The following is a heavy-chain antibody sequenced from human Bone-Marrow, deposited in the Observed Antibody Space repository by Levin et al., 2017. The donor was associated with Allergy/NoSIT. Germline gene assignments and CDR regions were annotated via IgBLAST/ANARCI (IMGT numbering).Heavy chain of an antibody. CDR1: GFTFDDYA. CDR3: AKDIGIVVLVAGMDV. V-gene: IGHV3-9*01. Sequence: SCAASGFTFDDYAMHWVRQAPGKGLEWVSGISWNSGSIGYADSVKGRFTISRDNAKNSLYLQMNSLRAEDTALYYCAKDIGIVVLVAGMDVWGKGTTVTVSS. J-gene: IGHJ6*03. D-gene: IGHD2-15*01. CDR2: ISWNSGSI.